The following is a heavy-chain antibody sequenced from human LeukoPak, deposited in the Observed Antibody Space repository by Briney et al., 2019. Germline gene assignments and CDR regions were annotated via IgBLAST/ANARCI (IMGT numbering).Heavy chain of an antibody. CDR2: IIPIFGTA. CDR3: ARGRGEYSGYYYGMDV. J-gene: IGHJ6*02. CDR1: GGTFSSYA. V-gene: IGHV1-69*13. Sequence: SVKVSCKASGGTFSSYAISWVRQAPGQGLEWMGGIIPIFGTANYAQKFQGRVTITADESTSTAYMELSSLRSEDTAVYYCARGRGEYSGYYYGMDVWGQGTTVTVSS. D-gene: IGHD5-12*01.